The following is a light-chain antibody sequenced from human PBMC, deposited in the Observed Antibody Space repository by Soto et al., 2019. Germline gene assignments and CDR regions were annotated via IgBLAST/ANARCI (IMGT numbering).Light chain of an antibody. J-gene: IGKJ4*01. CDR3: QNYFSAPLT. CDR2: ATS. CDR1: QDISNS. V-gene: IGKV1-27*01. Sequence: DIQMTQSPSSLSASVGDRVTITCRASQDISNSFAWYQQKPGKVPKVLIYATSILQAGVPARFSGSGSGTDFTLTISSLQPEDVATYYCQNYFSAPLTFGGGTKVEI.